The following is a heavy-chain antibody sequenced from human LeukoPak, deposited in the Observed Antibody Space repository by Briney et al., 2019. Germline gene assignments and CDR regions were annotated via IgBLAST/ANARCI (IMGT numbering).Heavy chain of an antibody. Sequence: SGTLSLTCAVSGGSISSSNWWSWVRQPPGKGLEWIGEIYHSGSTNYNPSLKSRVTISVDKSKNQFSLKLSSVTAADTAVYYCVGDILTGYGYDAFDIWGQGTMVTVSS. CDR1: GGSISSSNW. J-gene: IGHJ3*02. D-gene: IGHD3-9*01. V-gene: IGHV4-4*02. CDR2: IYHSGST. CDR3: VGDILTGYGYDAFDI.